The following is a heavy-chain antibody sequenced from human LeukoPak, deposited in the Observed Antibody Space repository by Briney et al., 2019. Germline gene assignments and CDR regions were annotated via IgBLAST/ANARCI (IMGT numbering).Heavy chain of an antibody. J-gene: IGHJ3*01. CDR2: ISFDGGVS. Sequence: PGRSLRLSCAASGFIFSDYGTHWARQAPGKGLEWVAGISFDGGVSNYADFVRGRFTISRDNSKNTLDLQMNSLTTEDTTVYYCVKERGPHDAFDVWGQGTKVTVSS. V-gene: IGHV3-30*04. CDR3: VKERGPHDAFDV. CDR1: GFIFSDYG.